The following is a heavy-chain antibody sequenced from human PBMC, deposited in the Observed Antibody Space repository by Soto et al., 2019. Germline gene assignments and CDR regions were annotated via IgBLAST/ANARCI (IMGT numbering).Heavy chain of an antibody. CDR3: AASIFYYGMDV. V-gene: IGHV5-51*01. Sequence: GESLKISCKGSGYTFTNYWIGWVRQMPGKGLEWMGIIYPGDSDTKYNPSFQGQVTISADKSITTTYLQWSSLQASDTAIYYCAASIFYYGMDVWGQGTTVTVSS. CDR1: GYTFTNYW. CDR2: IYPGDSDT. J-gene: IGHJ6*02.